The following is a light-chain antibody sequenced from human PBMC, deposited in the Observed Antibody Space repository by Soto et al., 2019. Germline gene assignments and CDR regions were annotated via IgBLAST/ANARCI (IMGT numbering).Light chain of an antibody. CDR3: AGWDDSLNAWV. Sequence: QSVLTQPPAASGAPGQRVTISCSGSSSNIGRNTVSWYQQFPGTAPKLLMYDDYQRPSGVPDRFSGSKSGSSASLAISGLQSDDEADYYCAGWDDSLNAWVFGGGTKVTVL. V-gene: IGLV1-44*01. CDR2: DDY. CDR1: SSNIGRNT. J-gene: IGLJ3*02.